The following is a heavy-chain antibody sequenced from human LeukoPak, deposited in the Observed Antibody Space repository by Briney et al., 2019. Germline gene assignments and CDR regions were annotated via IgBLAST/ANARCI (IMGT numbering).Heavy chain of an antibody. CDR3: AKDPICSGGSCYTFFDY. V-gene: IGHV3-23*01. CDR1: GFTFSSYA. D-gene: IGHD2-15*01. J-gene: IGHJ4*02. Sequence: GGSLRLSCEALGFTFSSYAMSWVRQAPGKGLEWVSAISGSGGSTYYADSVKGRFTISRDNSKNTLYLQMNSLRAEDTAVYYCAKDPICSGGSCYTFFDYWGQGTLVTVSS. CDR2: ISGSGGST.